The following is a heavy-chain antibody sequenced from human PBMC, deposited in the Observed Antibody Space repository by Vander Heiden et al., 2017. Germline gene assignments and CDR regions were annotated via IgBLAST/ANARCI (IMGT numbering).Heavy chain of an antibody. V-gene: IGHV4-59*01. J-gene: IGHJ4*02. Sequence: VQLQESGPGLVKPSETLSLTCTVPGGSISSYYWSWIRQPPGKGLEWIGYIYYSGSTNYNPSLKSRVTISVDTSKNQFSLKLSSVTAADTAVYYCAREFNYFDYWGQGTLVTVSS. CDR1: GGSISSYY. CDR2: IYYSGST. CDR3: AREFNYFDY.